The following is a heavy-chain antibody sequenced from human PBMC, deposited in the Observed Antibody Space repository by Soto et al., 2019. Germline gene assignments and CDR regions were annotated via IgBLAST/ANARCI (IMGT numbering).Heavy chain of an antibody. D-gene: IGHD1-7*01. Sequence: GGSLRLSCAASGFTFSSYAMSWVRQAPGKGLEWVSAISGSGGSTYYADSVKGRFTISRDNSKNTLYLQMNSLRAEDTAVYYCAKDTGRSITGTTFDYWGQGTLVTVSS. CDR3: AKDTGRSITGTTFDY. V-gene: IGHV3-23*01. CDR2: ISGSGGST. CDR1: GFTFSSYA. J-gene: IGHJ4*02.